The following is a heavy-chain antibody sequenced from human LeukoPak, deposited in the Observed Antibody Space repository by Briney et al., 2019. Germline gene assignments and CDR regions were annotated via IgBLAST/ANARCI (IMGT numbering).Heavy chain of an antibody. CDR3: ARTYSASLFADS. CDR1: GYTFTSCG. D-gene: IGHD5-12*01. Sequence: ASVKVSCKASGYTFTSCGISWLRQAPGQGLEWMGWISAYNGNTNYAQKLQGRVTMTTDTSTSTAYMELRSLRSDDTAVYYCARTYSASLFADSWGQGTLVTVSS. V-gene: IGHV1-18*01. CDR2: ISAYNGNT. J-gene: IGHJ5*01.